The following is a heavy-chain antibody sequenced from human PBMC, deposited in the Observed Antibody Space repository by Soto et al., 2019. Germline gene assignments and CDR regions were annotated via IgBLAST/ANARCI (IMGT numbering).Heavy chain of an antibody. CDR2: ISAYNGNT. V-gene: IGHV1-18*01. CDR1: GYTFTSYG. Sequence: GASVKVSCKASGYTFTSYGISWVRQAPGQGLEWMGWISAYNGNTNYAQKLQGRVTMTTDTSTSTAYMELGSLRSDDTAVYYCARDGERVAALAYFDYWGQGTLVTVSS. CDR3: ARDGERVAALAYFDY. D-gene: IGHD6-6*01. J-gene: IGHJ4*02.